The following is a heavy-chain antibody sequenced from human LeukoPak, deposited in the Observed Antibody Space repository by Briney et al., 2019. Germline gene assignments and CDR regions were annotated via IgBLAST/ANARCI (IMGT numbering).Heavy chain of an antibody. J-gene: IGHJ4*02. Sequence: KPSETLSLTCTVSGGSVSSGSYYWSWIRQPPGKGLEWIGYIYYSGSTNYNPSLESRVTISVDTSKNEFSLRLSPVTAADTAVYYCARDREWELQSLRYFDYWGQGTLVTVSS. CDR3: ARDREWELQSLRYFDY. CDR1: GGSVSSGSYY. CDR2: IYYSGST. V-gene: IGHV4-61*01. D-gene: IGHD1-26*01.